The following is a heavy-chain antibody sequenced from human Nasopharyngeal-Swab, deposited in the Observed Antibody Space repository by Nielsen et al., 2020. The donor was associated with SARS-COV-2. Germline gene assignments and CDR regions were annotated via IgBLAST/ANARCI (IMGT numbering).Heavy chain of an antibody. V-gene: IGHV3-73*01. J-gene: IGHJ4*02. CDR2: IGDKDHNYAT. CDR3: TTDFYFDY. Sequence: WVRQMPGKGLEWVGRIGDKDHNYATTYGASVQGRFTISRDDSKNTAFLQMDSLKAEDTALYYCTTDFYFDYWGQGTLVTVSS.